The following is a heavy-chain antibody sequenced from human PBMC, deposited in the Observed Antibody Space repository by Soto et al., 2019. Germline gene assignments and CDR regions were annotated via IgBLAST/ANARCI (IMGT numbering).Heavy chain of an antibody. CDR1: GGSLSNYY. CDR3: ARDHLLGGDVDY. Sequence: QVQLQESGPGLVKPSETLSLTCTVSGGSLSNYYWSWIRQPPGVGLEWIGYIYYRGSTNYNPSLKSRLTMSVDISKNQFSLRLTSVTDADTAVYYGARDHLLGGDVDYGGQGTLVTVSA. V-gene: IGHV4-59*01. CDR2: IYYRGST. D-gene: IGHD2-21*02. J-gene: IGHJ4*02.